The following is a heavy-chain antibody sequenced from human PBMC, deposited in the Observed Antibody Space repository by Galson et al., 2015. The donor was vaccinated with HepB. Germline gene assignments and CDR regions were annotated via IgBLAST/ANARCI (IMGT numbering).Heavy chain of an antibody. V-gene: IGHV3-20*04. D-gene: IGHD3-10*01. Sequence: SLRLSCAASGFSFADYCLRWVRQTPGKGLEWVSGIDWNGDNIDYADSVKGRFTISRDNAKNSLYLQMNSLRAEDTALYYCARKGRGLLNLHYFDFWGQGTLVTVSS. J-gene: IGHJ4*02. CDR2: IDWNGDNI. CDR1: GFSFADYC. CDR3: ARKGRGLLNLHYFDF.